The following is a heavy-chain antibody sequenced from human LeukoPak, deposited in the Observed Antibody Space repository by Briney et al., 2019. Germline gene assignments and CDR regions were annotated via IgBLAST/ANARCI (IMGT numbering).Heavy chain of an antibody. CDR2: ISGYNGNT. Sequence: ASVKVSCKASGYTFTSYGIAWVRQAPGQGLEWMGWISGYNGNTNYAQKLQGRVTMTTDTSTSTTYMELRSLRSDDTAVYYCARDTHRTEDAFDVWGQGTMVTVSS. J-gene: IGHJ3*01. CDR3: ARDTHRTEDAFDV. V-gene: IGHV1-18*01. CDR1: GYTFTSYG. D-gene: IGHD1-14*01.